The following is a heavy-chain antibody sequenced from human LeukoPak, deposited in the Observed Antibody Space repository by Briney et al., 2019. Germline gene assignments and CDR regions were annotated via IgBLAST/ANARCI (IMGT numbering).Heavy chain of an antibody. V-gene: IGHV3-33*06. J-gene: IGHJ3*02. CDR2: IWYDGSNK. CDR1: GFTFSSYG. Sequence: GGSLRLSCAASGFTFSSYGMHWVRQAPGKGLEWVAVIWYDGSNKYYADSVKGRFTISRDNSKNTLYLQMNSLRAEDTAVYYCAKATSTNGVWNAFDIWGQGTMVTVSS. D-gene: IGHD2-8*01. CDR3: AKATSTNGVWNAFDI.